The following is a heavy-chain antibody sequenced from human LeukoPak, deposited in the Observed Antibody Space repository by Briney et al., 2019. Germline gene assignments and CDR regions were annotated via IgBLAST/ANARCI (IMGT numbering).Heavy chain of an antibody. V-gene: IGHV3-48*03. J-gene: IGHJ5*02. Sequence: PGGSLRLSCAASGFTFSSYEMNWVRQAPGKGLEWVSYISSSGSTIYYADSVKGRFTISRDNAKNSLYLQMNSLRAEDTAVYYCARDQATTYYYDSSGYNPWGQGTLVTVSS. CDR2: ISSSGSTI. CDR3: ARDQATTYYYDSSGYNP. CDR1: GFTFSSYE. D-gene: IGHD3-22*01.